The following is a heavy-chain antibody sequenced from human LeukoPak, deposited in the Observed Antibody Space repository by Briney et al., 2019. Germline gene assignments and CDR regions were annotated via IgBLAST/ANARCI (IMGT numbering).Heavy chain of an antibody. Sequence: GRSLRLSCAASGFTFSSYAMSWVRQAPGKGLEWVSAISGSGGSTYYADSVKGRFTISRDNSKNTLYLQMNSLRAEDTAVYYCAKGDSGSYYPFGYWGQGTLVTVSS. V-gene: IGHV3-23*01. CDR1: GFTFSSYA. J-gene: IGHJ4*02. CDR2: ISGSGGST. CDR3: AKGDSGSYYPFGY. D-gene: IGHD1-26*01.